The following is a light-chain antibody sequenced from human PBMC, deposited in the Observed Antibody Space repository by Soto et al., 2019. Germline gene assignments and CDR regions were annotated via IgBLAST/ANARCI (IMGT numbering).Light chain of an antibody. V-gene: IGKV1-39*01. CDR2: AAS. CDR3: QQSYYTPLT. J-gene: IGKJ4*01. CDR1: QPISSY. Sequence: QMPQSPSYLSASVGDSVTITCRSTQPISSYLSWYQQRPGTAPKLLIYAASTLQTGVPSRFSGDRSGSAYTLTISSLQPEDSATYFCQQSYYTPLTFGGGTKIEVK.